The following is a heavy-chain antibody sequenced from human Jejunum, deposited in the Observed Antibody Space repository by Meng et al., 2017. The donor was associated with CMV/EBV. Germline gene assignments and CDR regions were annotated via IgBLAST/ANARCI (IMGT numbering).Heavy chain of an antibody. CDR1: GFTFSTYW. CDR3: AKYNYGIDY. J-gene: IGHJ4*02. D-gene: IGHD5-18*01. CDR2: ITTDGTT. V-gene: IGHV3-74*01. Sequence: GQVVGAGGGLVQPGGSLILSCAASGFTFSTYWMHWVRQEPGKGLLWVSRITTDGTTNYADSVKGRFSISRDNAKNTLYLQMNSLRAEDTAVYYCAKYNYGIDYWGQGTLVTVSS.